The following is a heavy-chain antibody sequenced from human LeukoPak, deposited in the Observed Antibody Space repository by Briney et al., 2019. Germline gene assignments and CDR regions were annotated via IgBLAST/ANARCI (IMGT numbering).Heavy chain of an antibody. Sequence: ASVKVSFKASGYTFTSYYMHWVRQPPGPGLEWMGIFNTSGGSTSYAQKFQGRVTMTRDTSTSTVYMELSSLRSEDTAVYYCARDRPFYGGEPQNYFDYWGQGTLVTVSS. V-gene: IGHV1-46*01. D-gene: IGHD4-23*01. CDR3: ARDRPFYGGEPQNYFDY. CDR1: GYTFTSYY. CDR2: FNTSGGST. J-gene: IGHJ4*02.